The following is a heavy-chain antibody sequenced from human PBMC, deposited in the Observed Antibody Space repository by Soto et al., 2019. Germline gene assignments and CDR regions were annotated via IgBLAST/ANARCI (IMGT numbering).Heavy chain of an antibody. V-gene: IGHV3-53*01. Sequence: EVQLVESGGGLIQPGGSLRLSCAASGFTVSAKYVNWVRQAPGKGLEWVSVIYSDGSTYYRDSVKGRFTISRDKSKNTLYLQMNSLGAEDTAVYYCARERCSGGGCYFSAWGQGTLLTVSS. CDR2: IYSDGST. D-gene: IGHD2-15*01. CDR1: GFTVSAKY. J-gene: IGHJ5*02. CDR3: ARERCSGGGCYFSA.